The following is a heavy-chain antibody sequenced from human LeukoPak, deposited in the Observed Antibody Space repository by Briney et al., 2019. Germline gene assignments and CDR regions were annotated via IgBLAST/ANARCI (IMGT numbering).Heavy chain of an antibody. Sequence: SVKVSCKASGGTFSSNAISWVRQAPGQGLEWMGRIIPILGIANYAQKFQGRVTITADKSTSTAYMELSSLRSEDTAVYYCARGTSCSSTSCYSFDYWGQGTLVTVSS. J-gene: IGHJ4*02. D-gene: IGHD2-2*02. V-gene: IGHV1-69*04. CDR3: ARGTSCSSTSCYSFDY. CDR2: IIPILGIA. CDR1: GGTFSSNA.